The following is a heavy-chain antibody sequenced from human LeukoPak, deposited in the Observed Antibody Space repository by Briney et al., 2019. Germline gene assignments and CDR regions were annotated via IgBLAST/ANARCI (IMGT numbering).Heavy chain of an antibody. CDR1: GGTFSSYA. J-gene: IGHJ4*02. V-gene: IGHV1-69*05. CDR2: IIPIFGTA. D-gene: IGHD5-18*01. Sequence: SVKVSCKASGGTFSSYAISWVQQAPGQGLEWMGGIIPIFGTANYAQKFQGRVTITTDESTSTAYMELSSLRSEDTAVYYCARRNTAMALCYWGQGTLVTVSS. CDR3: ARRNTAMALCY.